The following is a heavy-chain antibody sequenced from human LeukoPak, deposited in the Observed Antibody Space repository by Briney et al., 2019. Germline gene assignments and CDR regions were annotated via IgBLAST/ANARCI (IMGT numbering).Heavy chain of an antibody. J-gene: IGHJ4*02. Sequence: GGSLRLSCAASGFTFSSYTMNWVRQAPGKGLEWVSFISSGSSYIYYADSVKGRFTISRDNAKNSLYLQMNSLRAEDTAVYYCARDLRSSGYYAFDYWGQGTLVTVSS. V-gene: IGHV3-21*01. CDR3: ARDLRSSGYYAFDY. CDR1: GFTFSSYT. CDR2: ISSGSSYI. D-gene: IGHD3-22*01.